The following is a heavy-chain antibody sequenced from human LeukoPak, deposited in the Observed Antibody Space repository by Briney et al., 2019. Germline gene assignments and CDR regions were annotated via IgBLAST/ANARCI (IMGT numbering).Heavy chain of an antibody. CDR3: ATEENSKLGRTQT. D-gene: IGHD4-11*01. Sequence: GASVKVSCKASGYTFTGYYMHWVRQAPGQGLEWMGWINPNSGGTNYAQKFQGRVTMTRDTSISTAYMELSRLRSEDTAVYYCATEENSKLGRTQTWGQGTLVTVSS. V-gene: IGHV1-2*02. J-gene: IGHJ4*02. CDR1: GYTFTGYY. CDR2: INPNSGGT.